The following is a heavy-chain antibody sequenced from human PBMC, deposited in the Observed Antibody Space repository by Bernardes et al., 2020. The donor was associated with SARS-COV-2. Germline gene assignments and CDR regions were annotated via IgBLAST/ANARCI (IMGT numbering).Heavy chain of an antibody. V-gene: IGHV3-43*01. CDR3: AKDMEALSYYYGMDV. Sequence: GGSLRLSCAASGFTFDDYTMHWVRQAPGKGLEWVSLISWDGGSTYYADSVKGRFTISRDNSKNSLYLQMNSLRTEDTALYYCAKDMEALSYYYGMDVWGQGTTVTVSS. CDR2: ISWDGGST. J-gene: IGHJ6*02. D-gene: IGHD1-1*01. CDR1: GFTFDDYT.